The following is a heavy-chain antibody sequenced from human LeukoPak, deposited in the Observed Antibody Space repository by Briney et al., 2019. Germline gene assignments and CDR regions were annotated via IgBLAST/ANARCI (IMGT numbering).Heavy chain of an antibody. J-gene: IGHJ4*02. CDR3: AKERYYSTNWYWGSFDDY. V-gene: IGHV3-23*01. D-gene: IGHD6-13*01. Sequence: PGGSLRLSCAASGFTFSTYAMSWVRQAPGKGLEWVSVISGSGGSTYYADSVKGRFTISRDNSKNTLYLQMNSLRAEDTAVYYCAKERYYSTNWYWGSFDDYWGQGTLVTVSS. CDR2: ISGSGGST. CDR1: GFTFSTYA.